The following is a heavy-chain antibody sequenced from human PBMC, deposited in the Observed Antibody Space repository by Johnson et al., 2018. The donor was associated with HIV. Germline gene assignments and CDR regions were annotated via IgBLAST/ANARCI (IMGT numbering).Heavy chain of an antibody. CDR1: GFTFSSYA. CDR2: ISYDGSNK. CDR3: ARDGSGNAFDI. J-gene: IGHJ3*02. D-gene: IGHD2-15*01. Sequence: QVQLVESGGGVVQPGRSLRLSCAASGFTFSSYALHWVRQAPGKGLEGVAVISYDGSNKYYADSVKGRFTISRDNSNNTMYLQMNSLRAEDTALYYCARDGSGNAFDIWGQGTMVTVSS. V-gene: IGHV3-30-3*01.